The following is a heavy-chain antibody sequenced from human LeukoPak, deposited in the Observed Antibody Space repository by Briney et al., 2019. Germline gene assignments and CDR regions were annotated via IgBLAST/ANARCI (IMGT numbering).Heavy chain of an antibody. CDR1: GFTFSSYA. CDR2: ISYDGSNK. V-gene: IGHV3-30-3*01. J-gene: IGHJ4*02. D-gene: IGHD1-26*01. Sequence: GRSLRLSCAASGFTFSSYAMHWVRQAPGKGLEWVAVISYDGSNKYYADSVKGRFTISRDNSKNTLYLQMNSLRAEDTAVYYCARDRVPFIGKYYFDYWGQGTLVTVSS. CDR3: ARDRVPFIGKYYFDY.